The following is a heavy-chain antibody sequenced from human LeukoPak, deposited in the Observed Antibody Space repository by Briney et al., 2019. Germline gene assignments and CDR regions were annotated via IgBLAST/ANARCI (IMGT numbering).Heavy chain of an antibody. V-gene: IGHV3-7*03. D-gene: IGHD6-13*01. Sequence: ARGSLRLSCAASGFTFSNHWMSWVRQAPGKGLEWVANIKQDGSEKYYVDSLKGRFTISRDNAKNSLYLQMNSLRAEDTAVYYCARIAAAGFDCWGQGTLVTVSS. J-gene: IGHJ5*01. CDR3: ARIAAAGFDC. CDR1: GFTFSNHW. CDR2: IKQDGSEK.